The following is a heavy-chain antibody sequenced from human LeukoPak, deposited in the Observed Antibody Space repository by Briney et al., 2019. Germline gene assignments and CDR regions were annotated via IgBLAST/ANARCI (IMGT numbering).Heavy chain of an antibody. D-gene: IGHD3-22*01. J-gene: IGHJ4*02. CDR1: GFTFSSYG. Sequence: GGSLRLSCAASGFTFSSYGMHWVRQAPGKGLEWVANIKQDGSEKYYVDSVKGRFTISRDNAKNSLYLQMNSLRAEDTAVYYCARRGRGYYDSSGITSGANFDYWGQGTLVTVSS. CDR3: ARRGRGYYDSSGITSGANFDY. V-gene: IGHV3-7*01. CDR2: IKQDGSEK.